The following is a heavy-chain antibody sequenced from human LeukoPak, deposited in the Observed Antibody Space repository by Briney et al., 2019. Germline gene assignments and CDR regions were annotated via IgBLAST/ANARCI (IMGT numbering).Heavy chain of an antibody. J-gene: IGHJ4*02. CDR2: ITYDGYYK. V-gene: IGHV3-30*03. Sequence: PVTSLRLSCAASGFTFSTYGMHWVRQAPGKGLEWVALITYDGYYKYYSDSVKGRFTISSDTSKNTLSLQMNSLRAEDTAVYYCARDLSPVVRASPMGYWGQGTLVTVSS. D-gene: IGHD3-10*01. CDR1: GFTFSTYG. CDR3: ARDLSPVVRASPMGY.